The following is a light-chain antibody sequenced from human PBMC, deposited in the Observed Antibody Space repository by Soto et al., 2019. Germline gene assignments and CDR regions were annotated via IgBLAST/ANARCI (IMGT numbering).Light chain of an antibody. CDR1: QDISSF. J-gene: IGKJ4*01. CDR3: QHLNNYPLS. Sequence: DIQLTQSPSFLSASVGDRVTITCRASQDISSFLAWYQQKPGKAPKLLIYTASSLQRGVPSRFSGSGSGTEFALTISSLLPEDFATYYCQHLNNYPLSFGGGTKVEI. V-gene: IGKV1-9*01. CDR2: TAS.